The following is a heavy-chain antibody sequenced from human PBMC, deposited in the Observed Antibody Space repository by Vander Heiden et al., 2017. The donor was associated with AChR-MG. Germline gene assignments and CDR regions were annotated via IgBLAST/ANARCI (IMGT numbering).Heavy chain of an antibody. J-gene: IGHJ4*02. CDR1: GYPFTGYD. CDR3: ASDLGGDYQFDY. CDR2: INPNSGGT. D-gene: IGHD4-17*01. Sequence: QVQLVQPGAEVKKPGASVKASCKASGYPFTGYDMHWVRQAPGQGLEWMGWINPNSGGTNYAQKFQGRVTMTRDTSISTAYMELSRLRSDDTAVYYCASDLGGDYQFDYWGQGTLVTVSS. V-gene: IGHV1-2*02.